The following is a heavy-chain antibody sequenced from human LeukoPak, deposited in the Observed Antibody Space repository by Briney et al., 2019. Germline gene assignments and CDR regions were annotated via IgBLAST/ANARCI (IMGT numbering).Heavy chain of an antibody. CDR1: GGSFSGYY. Sequence: SETLSLTCAVYGGSFSGYYWSWIRQPPGKGLEWIGEINHSGSTNYNPSLKSRVTISVDTSKNQFSLKLSSVTAADTAVYYCARGSAKGWGGFDYWGQGTLVTVSS. D-gene: IGHD3-16*01. CDR3: ARGSAKGWGGFDY. V-gene: IGHV4-34*01. J-gene: IGHJ4*02. CDR2: INHSGST.